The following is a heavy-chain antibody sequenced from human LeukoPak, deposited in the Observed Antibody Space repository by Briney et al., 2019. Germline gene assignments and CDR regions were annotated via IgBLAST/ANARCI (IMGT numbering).Heavy chain of an antibody. CDR3: ARHPWGIKVADY. V-gene: IGHV5-51*01. D-gene: IGHD3-16*01. CDR2: IYPGDSDT. CDR1: GYSFTGNW. J-gene: IGHJ4*02. Sequence: GESLKISCKASGYSFTGNWIGWVRQMPGKGLEWMGIIYPGDSDTRYSPSFQGQVTISADKSITTAYLQWDSLKASDTAMYYCARHPWGIKVADYWGQGTLVTVSS.